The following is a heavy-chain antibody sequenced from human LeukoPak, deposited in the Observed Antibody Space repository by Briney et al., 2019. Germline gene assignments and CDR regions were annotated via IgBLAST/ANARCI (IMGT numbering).Heavy chain of an antibody. V-gene: IGHV1-8*03. J-gene: IGHJ4*02. CDR1: GYTFTSYD. CDR2: MNPNSGNT. Sequence: ASVKVSCKASGYTFTSYDINWVRQATGQGLEWMGWMNPNSGNTGYAQKFQGRVTITRNTSISTAYMELSSLRSEDTAVYYCARGIYDVLGIVYYFDYWGQGTLVTVSS. D-gene: IGHD5/OR15-5a*01. CDR3: ARGIYDVLGIVYYFDY.